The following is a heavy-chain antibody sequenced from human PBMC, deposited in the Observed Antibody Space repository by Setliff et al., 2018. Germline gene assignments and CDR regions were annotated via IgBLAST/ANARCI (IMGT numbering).Heavy chain of an antibody. V-gene: IGHV3-23*01. J-gene: IGHJ3*02. D-gene: IGHD6-19*01. CDR1: GFIFSSYA. CDR3: IRDTSGRDAFDI. Sequence: GGSLRLSCAASGFIFSSYAMTWVRQAPGKGLEWVSGISGYGSRTYYADSVKGRSTISRDNSQNTMYLQLNSLRAEDTAVYYCIRDTSGRDAFDIWGQGTMVTVSS. CDR2: ISGYGSRT.